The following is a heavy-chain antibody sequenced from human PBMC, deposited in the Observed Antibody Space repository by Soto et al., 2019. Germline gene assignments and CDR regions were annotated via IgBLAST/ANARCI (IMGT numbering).Heavy chain of an antibody. CDR3: VFYSYDSSGYYYLAH. D-gene: IGHD3-22*01. V-gene: IGHV5-51*01. CDR1: GYNFASYW. Sequence: GESLKISCKGSGYNFASYWIGWVRQMPGKGLEWMGIIYPGDSDTTYSPSFQGQVTISADKSITTAYLQWSSLKASDTAMYYCVFYSYDSSGYYYLAHWGQGTLVTVFS. CDR2: IYPGDSDT. J-gene: IGHJ4*02.